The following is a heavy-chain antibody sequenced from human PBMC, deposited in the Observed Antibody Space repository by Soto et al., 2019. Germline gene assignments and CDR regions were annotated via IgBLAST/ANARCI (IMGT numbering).Heavy chain of an antibody. V-gene: IGHV3-48*03. J-gene: IGHJ4*02. CDR2: ISSSGSTI. Sequence: TGGSLRLSCAASGFTFSSYEMNWVRQAPGKGLEWVSYISSSGSTIYYADSVKGRFTISRDNAKNSLYLQMNSLRAEDTAVYYCAREPGVVGKGGYYWGQGTLVTVYS. CDR1: GFTFSSYE. CDR3: AREPGVVGKGGYY. D-gene: IGHD2-15*01.